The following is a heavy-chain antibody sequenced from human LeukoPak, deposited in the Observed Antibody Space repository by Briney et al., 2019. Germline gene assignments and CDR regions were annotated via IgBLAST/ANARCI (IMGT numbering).Heavy chain of an antibody. CDR3: VRNPLGIGWFDP. Sequence: SETLSLTCSVSGVSISNYYWSWIRQTPGKGLEWIGYRFWTGITNYNPSLQSRVTISIDTSKNQVSLTLSSVTTADTAMYYCVRNPLGIGWFDPWGQGILVTVSS. D-gene: IGHD7-27*01. V-gene: IGHV4-59*01. CDR2: RFWTGIT. CDR1: GVSISNYY. J-gene: IGHJ5*02.